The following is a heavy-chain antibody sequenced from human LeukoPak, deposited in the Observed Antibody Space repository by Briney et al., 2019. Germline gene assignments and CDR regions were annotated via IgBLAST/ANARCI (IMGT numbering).Heavy chain of an antibody. CDR1: GYSFSTYW. D-gene: IGHD4-23*01. V-gene: IGHV5-51*01. CDR2: IYPGDSDA. J-gene: IGHJ5*01. CDR3: ARVGGSNSDFDS. Sequence: GESLKISCKGSGYSFSTYWIGWVRQMPGKGLEWMGIIYPGDSDARYGPSFQGQVTTSADKSITTAFLQWSSLKASDTAMYYCARVGGSNSDFDSWGQGTLVTVSS.